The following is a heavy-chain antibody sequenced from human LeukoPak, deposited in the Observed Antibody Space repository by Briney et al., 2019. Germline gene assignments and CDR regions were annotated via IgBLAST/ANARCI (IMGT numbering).Heavy chain of an antibody. D-gene: IGHD3-22*01. J-gene: IGHJ1*01. CDR2: IKSDMST. CDR3: ARAPSEIGGYYPEYFRH. CDR1: GFTFSSYW. Sequence: GGSLRLSCAASGFTFSSYWMHWVRHAPGKGLVWVSRIKSDMSTNYADSVKGPFTISRDNAKNTVSLQTNRLRAEDTGVYYCARAPSEIGGYYPEYFRHWGQGTLVTVSS. V-gene: IGHV3-74*01.